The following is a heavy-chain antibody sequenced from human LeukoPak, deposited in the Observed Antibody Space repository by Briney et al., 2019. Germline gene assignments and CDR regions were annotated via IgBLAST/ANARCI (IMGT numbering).Heavy chain of an antibody. CDR1: GFSFSSYG. CDR3: ARSLPYCTSTSCFAGDFDY. Sequence: GGSLRLSCAASGFSFSSYGMNWVRQAPGKGLEWVSSISSTYNYIYYADSVKGRFTISRDNAKNSLYLQINSLRAEDTAVYYCARSLPYCTSTSCFAGDFDYWGQGTLVTVSS. CDR2: ISSTYNYI. D-gene: IGHD2-2*01. J-gene: IGHJ4*02. V-gene: IGHV3-21*01.